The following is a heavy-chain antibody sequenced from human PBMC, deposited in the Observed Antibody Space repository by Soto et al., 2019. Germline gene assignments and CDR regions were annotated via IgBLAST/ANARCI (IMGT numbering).Heavy chain of an antibody. CDR2: ISSSGSTI. CDR1: GFTFSDYY. CDR3: ARGFTIFGMVISYYYYYMDV. V-gene: IGHV3-11*01. Sequence: QGQLVESGGCLVQPGGSLRLSCAASGFTFSDYYMSWIRQAPGKGLEWVSYISSSGSTIYYADSVKGRFTISRDNAKNSLYLQINSLRAEDTAVYYCARGFTIFGMVISYYYYYMDVWGKGTTVTVSS. D-gene: IGHD3-3*01. J-gene: IGHJ6*03.